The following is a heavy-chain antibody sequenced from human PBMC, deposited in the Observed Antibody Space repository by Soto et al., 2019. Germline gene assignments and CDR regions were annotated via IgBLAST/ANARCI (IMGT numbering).Heavy chain of an antibody. CDR2: ISWNSGSV. CDR1: GFSFDDYA. J-gene: IGHJ4*02. V-gene: IGHV3-9*01. D-gene: IGHD3-3*01. Sequence: EVQLVESGGGLVQPGRSLRLSCAASGFSFDDYAMHWVRQSPGKGLEWVSGISWNSGSVAYADSVKSRFTISRDNARNSLYLQMDSLRAEKTVLFYCAKVNGLVIIPVLYFLGFWGQGTLVTVSS. CDR3: AKVNGLVIIPVLYFLGF.